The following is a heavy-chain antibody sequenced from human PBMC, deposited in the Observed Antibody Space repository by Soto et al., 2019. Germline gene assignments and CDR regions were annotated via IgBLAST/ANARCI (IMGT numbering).Heavy chain of an antibody. J-gene: IGHJ4*02. Sequence: SGKVSCKASGGTLSSYAISWGRPAPGQGLEWMGGIIPIFGTANYAQKFQGRVTITADESTSTAYMELSSLRSVDTAVYYCASWYLSSVAGTSFDYWGQGTLVTVSS. CDR1: GGTLSSYA. V-gene: IGHV1-69*13. CDR2: IIPIFGTA. D-gene: IGHD6-19*01. CDR3: ASWYLSSVAGTSFDY.